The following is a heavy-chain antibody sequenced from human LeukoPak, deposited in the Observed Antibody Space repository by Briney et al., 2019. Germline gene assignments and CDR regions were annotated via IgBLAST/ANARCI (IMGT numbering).Heavy chain of an antibody. CDR3: ARDPFYYDAAGSGDY. Sequence: GGSLRLSCAASEFTFNSYSFNWIRQPPGGRLEWVSSISSGSTYIYYSDSVKGRFTVSRDNAKNSLFLQMNNLRAEDTAVYYCARDPFYYDAAGSGDYWGQGTLVTVSS. CDR2: ISSGSTYI. D-gene: IGHD3-22*01. CDR1: EFTFNSYS. J-gene: IGHJ4*02. V-gene: IGHV3-21*01.